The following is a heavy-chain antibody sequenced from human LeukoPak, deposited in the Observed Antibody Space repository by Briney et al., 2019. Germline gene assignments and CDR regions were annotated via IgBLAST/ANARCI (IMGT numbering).Heavy chain of an antibody. CDR1: GGSISSYY. V-gene: IGHV4-4*07. J-gene: IGHJ5*02. CDR2: IYTSGST. D-gene: IGHD3-10*01. Sequence: SETLSLTCTVSGGSISSYYWSWLRQPAGKGLEWIGRIYTSGSTNYNPSLKSRVTMSVGTSKNQFSLKLSSVTAADTAVYYCARERFGELLGNWFDPWGQGTLVTVSS. CDR3: ARERFGELLGNWFDP.